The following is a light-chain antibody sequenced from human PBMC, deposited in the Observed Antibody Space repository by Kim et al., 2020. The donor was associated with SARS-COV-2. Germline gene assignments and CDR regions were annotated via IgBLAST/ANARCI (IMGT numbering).Light chain of an antibody. J-gene: IGLJ2*01. CDR2: QDS. CDR3: QAWDSSTVV. V-gene: IGLV3-1*01. Sequence: VSQGQTASITCSGNKLGDKYACWYQQKPGQSPVLVIYQDSKRPSGIPERFSGSNSGNTATLTISGTQAMDEADYYCQAWDSSTVVFGGGTQLTVL. CDR1: KLGDKY.